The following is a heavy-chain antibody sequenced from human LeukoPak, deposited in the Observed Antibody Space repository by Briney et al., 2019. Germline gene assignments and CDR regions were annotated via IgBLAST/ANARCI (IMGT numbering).Heavy chain of an antibody. CDR3: ARDTVTTMQYFDY. CDR2: ISSSGSTI. D-gene: IGHD4-17*01. V-gene: IGHV3-11*01. J-gene: IGHJ4*02. CDR1: GLTVSSNS. Sequence: GGSLRLSCAASGLTVSSNSMSWIRQAPGKGLEWVSYISSSGSTIYYADSVKGRFTISRDNAKNSLYLQMNSLRAEDTAVYYCARDTVTTMQYFDYWGQGTLVTVSS.